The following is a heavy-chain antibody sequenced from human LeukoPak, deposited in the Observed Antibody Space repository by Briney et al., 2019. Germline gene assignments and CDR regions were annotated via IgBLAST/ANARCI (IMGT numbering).Heavy chain of an antibody. V-gene: IGHV1-8*03. CDR2: MNPNSGNT. Sequence: GASVKVSCKASGYTFTSYDINWVRQATGQGLEWMGWMNPNSGNTGYAQKFQGRVTITRNTSISTAYMELSSLRSEDTAVYYCARSYDSSGYYYGFESWGQGTLVTVSS. D-gene: IGHD3-22*01. CDR1: GYTFTSYD. CDR3: ARSYDSSGYYYGFES. J-gene: IGHJ4*02.